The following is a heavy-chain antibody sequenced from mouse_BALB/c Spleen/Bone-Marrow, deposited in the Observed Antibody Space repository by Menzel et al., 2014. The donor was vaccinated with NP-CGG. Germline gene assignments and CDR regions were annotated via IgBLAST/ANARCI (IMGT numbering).Heavy chain of an antibody. J-gene: IGHJ3*01. D-gene: IGHD2-14*01. CDR1: GYTFTDYA. CDR2: ISTYSGNT. CDR3: ARGNRYDGAWFAY. V-gene: IGHV1-67*01. Sequence: QVQLKQSGPELVRPGVSVKISCKGSGYTFTDYATHWVKQSHAKSLEWIGVISTYSGNTNYNQKFKGKATMTVDKSSSTAYMELARLTSEDSAIYYCARGNRYDGAWFAYWGQGTLVTVSA.